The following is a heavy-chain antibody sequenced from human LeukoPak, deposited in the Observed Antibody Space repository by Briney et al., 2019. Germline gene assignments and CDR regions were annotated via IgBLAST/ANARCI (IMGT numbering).Heavy chain of an antibody. CDR1: GGSFSGYY. J-gene: IGHJ4*02. Sequence: SETLSLTCAVYGGSFSGYYWSWIRQPPRKGLEWIGEINHSGSTNYNPSLKSRVTISVDTSKNQFSLKLSSVTAADTAVYYCARGGRYFDWLLYYFDYWGQGTLVTVSS. D-gene: IGHD3-9*01. V-gene: IGHV4-34*01. CDR2: INHSGST. CDR3: ARGGRYFDWLLYYFDY.